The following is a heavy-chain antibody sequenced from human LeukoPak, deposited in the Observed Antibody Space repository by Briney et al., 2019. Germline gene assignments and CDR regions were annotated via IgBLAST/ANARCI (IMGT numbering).Heavy chain of an antibody. CDR2: ISWNSGSL. CDR1: GLTFDDYA. V-gene: IGHV3-9*01. Sequence: QPGRSLRLSCAASGLTFDDYAMHWVRQAPGKGLEWVSGISWNSGSLGYADSVKGRFTISRDNSKSTLYLQMNSLGAEDAAIYYCAKAASKYYFDYWGQGALVTVSS. J-gene: IGHJ4*02. CDR3: AKAASKYYFDY.